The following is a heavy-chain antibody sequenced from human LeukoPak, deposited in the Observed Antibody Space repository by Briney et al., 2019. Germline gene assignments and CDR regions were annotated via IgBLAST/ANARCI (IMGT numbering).Heavy chain of an antibody. D-gene: IGHD2-2*01. V-gene: IGHV3-23*01. J-gene: IGHJ4*02. CDR2: ISGSGGST. Sequence: GGSLTLSCAASGCTFSSYDMSWVRQAPGKGLEWVSAISGSGGSTYYPDPVKRRIIISRENPKNTLYLQMNRLTAEDTAVYDCAKDWIERGYCSSTSCSTCWGQGTLVTVSS. CDR3: AKDWIERGYCSSTSCSTC. CDR1: GCTFSSYD.